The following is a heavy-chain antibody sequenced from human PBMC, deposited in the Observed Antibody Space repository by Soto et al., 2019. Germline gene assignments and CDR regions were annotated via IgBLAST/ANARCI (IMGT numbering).Heavy chain of an antibody. J-gene: IGHJ4*02. CDR3: AKDPYYDSSGYYDKFFDY. CDR1: GFTFSSYA. CDR2: ISGSGGST. V-gene: IGHV3-23*01. D-gene: IGHD3-22*01. Sequence: GGSLRLSCAASGFTFSSYAMSWVRQAPGKGLEWVSAISGSGGSTYYADSVKGRFTISRDNSKNTLYLQMNSLRAEDTAVYYCAKDPYYDSSGYYDKFFDYWGQGTLVTVSS.